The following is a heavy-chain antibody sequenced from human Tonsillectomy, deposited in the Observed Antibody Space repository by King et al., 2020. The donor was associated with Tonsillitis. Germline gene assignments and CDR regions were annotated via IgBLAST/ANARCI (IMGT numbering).Heavy chain of an antibody. CDR1: GFTFANSA. CDR2: IVVGSGNT. Sequence: QLVQSGPEVKKPGTSVKVSCKASGFTFANSAMQWVRQARGQRLEWIGWIVVGSGNTHSAQKFQERVTITRDMSTSTAYMELNSLRSEDTAVYYCAAEYGSGTNYNDYWGQGTLVTVSS. CDR3: AAEYGSGTNYNDY. D-gene: IGHD3-10*01. V-gene: IGHV1-58*02. J-gene: IGHJ4*02.